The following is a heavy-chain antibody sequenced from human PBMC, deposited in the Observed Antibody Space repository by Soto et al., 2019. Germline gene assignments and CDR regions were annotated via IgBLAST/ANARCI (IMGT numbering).Heavy chain of an antibody. CDR1: GGTFSSYS. CDR2: IIPIFCTA. CDR3: AIHVLYQLQRNNWFDT. Sequence: QVQLVQSGAEVKKPGSSVKVSCKASGGTFSSYSISWVRQAPGQGLEWMGEIIPIFCTANYAQKFQGRVTIIADKSTSTAYMELSSLRSEDTAVYYCAIHVLYQLQRNNWFDTWGQGTLVTVSS. J-gene: IGHJ5*02. V-gene: IGHV1-69*06. D-gene: IGHD2-2*01.